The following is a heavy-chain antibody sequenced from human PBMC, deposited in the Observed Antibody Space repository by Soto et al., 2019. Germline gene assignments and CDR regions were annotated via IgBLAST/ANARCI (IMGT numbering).Heavy chain of an antibody. J-gene: IGHJ4*02. CDR1: GGFFSGYS. Sequence: SETLSLTCAVYGGFFSGYSWSWIRQPPGTGLEWIGEINHSGRTNYNPSLKSRVTISVDTSKSQFSLKLSSVTASDTAVYYCARGRKYYDFWSGYSHPRYYCNYWGQGTLVTV. CDR3: ARGRKYYDFWSGYSHPRYYCNY. D-gene: IGHD3-3*01. V-gene: IGHV4-34*01. CDR2: INHSGRT.